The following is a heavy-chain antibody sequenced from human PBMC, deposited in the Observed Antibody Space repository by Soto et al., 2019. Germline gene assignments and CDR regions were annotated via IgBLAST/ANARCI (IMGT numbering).Heavy chain of an antibody. V-gene: IGHV3-30*04. CDR1: GFTFSSYA. Sequence: GESLKISCAASGFTFSSYAMHWVRQAPGKGLEWVAVISYDGSNKYYADSVKGRFTISRDNSKNTLYLQMNSLRAEDTAVYYCVRCSGYDYYYYYGMDVWGQGTTVTVSS. D-gene: IGHD5-12*01. CDR3: VRCSGYDYYYYYGMDV. CDR2: ISYDGSNK. J-gene: IGHJ6*02.